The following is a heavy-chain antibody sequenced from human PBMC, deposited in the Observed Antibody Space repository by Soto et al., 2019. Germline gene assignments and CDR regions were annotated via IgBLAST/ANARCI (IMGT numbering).Heavy chain of an antibody. CDR1: CYTFTSYG. J-gene: IGHJ5*02. Sequence: GASVKVSCKASCYTFTSYGISWVRQAPGQGLEWMGWISAYNGNTNYAQKLQGRVTMTTDTSTSTAYMELRSLRSDDTAVYYCARDTWHSGQWLVVNWFDPWGQGTLVTVSS. CDR2: ISAYNGNT. D-gene: IGHD6-19*01. CDR3: ARDTWHSGQWLVVNWFDP. V-gene: IGHV1-18*01.